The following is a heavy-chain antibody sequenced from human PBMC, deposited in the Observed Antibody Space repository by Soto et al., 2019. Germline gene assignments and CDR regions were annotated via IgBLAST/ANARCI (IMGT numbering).Heavy chain of an antibody. CDR2: IKSKTDGGTT. V-gene: IGHV3-15*07. Sequence: GGSLRLSCAASGFTFSNAWMNWVRQAPGKGLEWVGRIKSKTDGGTTDYAAPVKGRFTISRDDSKNTLYLQMNSLKTEDTAVYYCTTDRGSITMVRGVIMGAFDIWGHGTMVTVSS. CDR1: GFTFSNAW. J-gene: IGHJ3*02. D-gene: IGHD3-10*01. CDR3: TTDRGSITMVRGVIMGAFDI.